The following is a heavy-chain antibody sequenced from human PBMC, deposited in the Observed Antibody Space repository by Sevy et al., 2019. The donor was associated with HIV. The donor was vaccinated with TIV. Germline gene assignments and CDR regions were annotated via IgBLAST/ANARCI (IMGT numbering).Heavy chain of an antibody. V-gene: IGHV3-53*01. J-gene: IGHJ6*02. CDR2: GCIGGRT. D-gene: IGHD3-10*02. Sequence: GGSLRLSCAVSGFSVSDSCKCWVRQSPGKGLELVSVGCIGGRTSYADSMKVRFTVSRDGSKNTLYLQMDKLRAEDTATSYCASDRVVHNDDMFVAYYYGMDVWGQGTTVTVSS. CDR1: GFSVSDSC. CDR3: ASDRVVHNDDMFVAYYYGMDV.